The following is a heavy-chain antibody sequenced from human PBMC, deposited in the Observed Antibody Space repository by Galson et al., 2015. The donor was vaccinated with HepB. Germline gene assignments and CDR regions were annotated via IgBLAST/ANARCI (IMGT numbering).Heavy chain of an antibody. V-gene: IGHV1-18*01. Sequence: SVKVSCKASGYDFNKYGLSWVRQAPGQRLEWMGWVSGYDGSDNYAPKFQGRVTMTTQKSTGTAYVEMRSLTSDDTAVYYCARDSRLELQLNNYYSYGMDGWGQGTAVLVS. CDR2: VSGYDGSD. D-gene: IGHD1-7*01. J-gene: IGHJ6*02. CDR3: ARDSRLELQLNNYYSYGMDG. CDR1: GYDFNKYG.